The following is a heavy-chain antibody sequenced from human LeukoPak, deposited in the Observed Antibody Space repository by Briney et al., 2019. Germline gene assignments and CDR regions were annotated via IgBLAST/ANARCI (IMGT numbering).Heavy chain of an antibody. V-gene: IGHV1-18*01. J-gene: IGHJ5*02. CDR3: ARGLNYYGSGKDWFDP. CDR2: ISAYNGNT. Sequence: ASVKVSCKASGYTFTSYGISWVRQAPGQGLEWMGWISAYNGNTNYAQKLQGRVTMTTDTSTSTAYMELTRLRSDDTAVYYCARGLNYYGSGKDWFDPWGQGTLVTVSS. D-gene: IGHD3-10*01. CDR1: GYTFTSYG.